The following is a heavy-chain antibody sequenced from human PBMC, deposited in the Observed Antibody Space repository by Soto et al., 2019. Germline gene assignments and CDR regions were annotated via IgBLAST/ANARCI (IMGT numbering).Heavy chain of an antibody. Sequence: ASVKVSCKASGYTFTSYGISWVRQAPGQGLEWMGWISAYNGNTNYAQKLQGRVTMTTDTSTSTAYVELRSLRSDDTAVYYCARQQWLYYYYGMDVWGQGTTVTVSS. CDR1: GYTFTSYG. CDR2: ISAYNGNT. D-gene: IGHD6-19*01. V-gene: IGHV1-18*01. J-gene: IGHJ6*02. CDR3: ARQQWLYYYYGMDV.